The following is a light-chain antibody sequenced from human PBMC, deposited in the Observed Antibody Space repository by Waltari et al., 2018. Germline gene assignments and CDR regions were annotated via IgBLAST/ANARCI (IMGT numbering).Light chain of an antibody. J-gene: IGLJ2*01. CDR1: SSDVGSYNL. V-gene: IGLV2-23*02. CDR3: CSYAGILV. Sequence: QSALTQPASVSGSPGQSITIPCTGTSSDVGSYNLVSWYQQHPGKAPKLMIYEVSKRPSGVSNRFSGSKSGNTASLTISGLQAEDEADYYCCSYAGILVFGGGTKLTVL. CDR2: EVS.